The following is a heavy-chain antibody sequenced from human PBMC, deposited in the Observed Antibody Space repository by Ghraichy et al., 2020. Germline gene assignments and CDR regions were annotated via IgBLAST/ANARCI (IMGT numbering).Heavy chain of an antibody. CDR3: AKDLKSGIYLFLR. Sequence: GGSLRLSCAASGFTFSSYAMSWVRQAPGKGLEWVSAVSGSGGSTSYAYSVKGRFTISSDNSKNTLYLQMNSLRPEDTAVYYCAKDLKSGIYLFLRWGQGTLVTVSS. D-gene: IGHD1-26*01. CDR1: GFTFSSYA. J-gene: IGHJ4*02. CDR2: VSGSGGST. V-gene: IGHV3-23*01.